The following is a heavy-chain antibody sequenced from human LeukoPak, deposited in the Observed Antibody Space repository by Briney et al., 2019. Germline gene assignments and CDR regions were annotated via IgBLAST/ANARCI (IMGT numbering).Heavy chain of an antibody. J-gene: IGHJ4*02. CDR1: GFTFSNYW. V-gene: IGHV3-74*01. CDR2: IKSDGRST. CDR3: AKYQYGSGSYSDY. Sequence: GGSLRLSCAASGFTFSNYWMHWVRQAPGKGLVWVSRIKSDGRSTNYADSVKGRFTISRDNAKNTLYLQMNSLRAEDTAVYYCAKYQYGSGSYSDYWGQGTLVTVSS. D-gene: IGHD3-10*01.